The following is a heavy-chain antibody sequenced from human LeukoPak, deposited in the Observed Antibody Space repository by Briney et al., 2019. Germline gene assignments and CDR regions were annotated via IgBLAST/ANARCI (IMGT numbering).Heavy chain of an antibody. CDR1: GGSISSYY. D-gene: IGHD5-18*01. J-gene: IGHJ6*03. Sequence: SETLSLTCTVSGGSISSYYWSWIRQPAGKGLEWIGRIYTSGSTNYNPSLKSRVTMSVDTSKNQFSLKLSSVTAADTAVYYCARGRQGYSYVHGHIISYYYYMDVWGKGTTVTVSS. CDR2: IYTSGST. V-gene: IGHV4-4*07. CDR3: ARGRQGYSYVHGHIISYYYYMDV.